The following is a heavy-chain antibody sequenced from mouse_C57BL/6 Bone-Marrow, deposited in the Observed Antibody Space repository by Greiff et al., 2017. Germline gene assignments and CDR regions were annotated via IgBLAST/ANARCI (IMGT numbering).Heavy chain of an antibody. CDR2: ISNGGGST. CDR3: ARLTWFAY. V-gene: IGHV5-12*01. Sequence: EVQLVESGGGLVQPGGSLKLSCAASGFTFSDYYMYWVRQTPEKRLEWVAYISNGGGSTYSPDTVKGRFTISRDNAKNTLYLQMSRLKSEDTAMYYCARLTWFAYWGQGTLVTVSA. CDR1: GFTFSDYY. J-gene: IGHJ3*01.